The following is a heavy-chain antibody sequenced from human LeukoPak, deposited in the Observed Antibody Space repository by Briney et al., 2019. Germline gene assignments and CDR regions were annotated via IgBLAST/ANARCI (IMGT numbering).Heavy chain of an antibody. V-gene: IGHV1-18*01. CDR1: GYTFTSYG. CDR2: ISAYNGTT. D-gene: IGHD2-15*01. CDR3: ARVFSLTGGYYYYYGRDV. J-gene: IGHJ6*02. Sequence: EASVKVSCKASGYTFTSYGISWVRQAPGQGLEWMGWISAYNGTTNYAQKLQGRVTMTTDTSTSTAYMELRSLRSDDTAVYYCARVFSLTGGYYYYYGRDVWDQGPKVTV.